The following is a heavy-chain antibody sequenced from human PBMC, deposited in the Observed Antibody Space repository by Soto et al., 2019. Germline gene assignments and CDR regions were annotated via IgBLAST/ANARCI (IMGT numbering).Heavy chain of an antibody. CDR2: IYYSGST. J-gene: IGHJ4*02. Sequence: TLSLTCTVSGGSIRRSDYYWSWFRQLPGRGLEWIGYIYYSGSTFYNPSLMSRLAISVDTSRNQFSLSLTSVTAADTAVYYCARLESVTRSLGYFDYWGQGIRVTVSS. CDR1: GGSIRRSDYY. V-gene: IGHV4-31*03. CDR3: ARLESVTRSLGYFDY. D-gene: IGHD7-27*01.